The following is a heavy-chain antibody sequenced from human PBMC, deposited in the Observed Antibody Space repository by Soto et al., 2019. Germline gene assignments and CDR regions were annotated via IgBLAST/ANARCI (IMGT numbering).Heavy chain of an antibody. CDR2: IIPIVETP. CDR3: ARLSRQNYYDTSGFFKDNWFDP. D-gene: IGHD3-22*01. Sequence: QVQLVQSGAEVKKPGSSMKVSCKASGGTFNSYDINWVRQAPGQGLEWMGGIIPIVETPKYAQKFQGRVTITADESTNTVYMELSSLRSEDTAMYYCARLSRQNYYDTSGFFKDNWFDPWGQGTLVTVSS. J-gene: IGHJ5*02. V-gene: IGHV1-69*01. CDR1: GGTFNSYD.